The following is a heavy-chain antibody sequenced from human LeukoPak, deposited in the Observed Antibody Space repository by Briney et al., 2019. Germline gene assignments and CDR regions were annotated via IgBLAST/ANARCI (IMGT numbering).Heavy chain of an antibody. CDR1: GGSISSSSYY. J-gene: IGHJ4*02. Sequence: SETLSLTCTVSGGSISSSSYYWGWIRQPPGKGLEWIGSIYYSGSTYYNPCLKSRVTISVDTSKNQFSLKLSSVTAADTAVYYCARDKEDYFDYWGQGTLVTVSS. CDR3: ARDKEDYFDY. CDR2: IYYSGST. V-gene: IGHV4-39*07.